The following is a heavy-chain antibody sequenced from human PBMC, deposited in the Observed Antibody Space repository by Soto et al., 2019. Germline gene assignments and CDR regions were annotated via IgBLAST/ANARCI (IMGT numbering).Heavy chain of an antibody. D-gene: IGHD6-6*01. CDR1: GGTFSSYT. CDR3: ARGISSSSANFYYYMDV. V-gene: IGHV1-69*02. J-gene: IGHJ6*03. CDR2: IIPILGIA. Sequence: QVQLVQSGAEVKKPGSSVKVSCKASGGTFSSYTISWVRQAPGQGLEWMGRIIPILGIANYAQKFQGRVTITADKSTSTAYMELSSLRSEDTAVYYCARGISSSSANFYYYMDVWGKGTTVTVSS.